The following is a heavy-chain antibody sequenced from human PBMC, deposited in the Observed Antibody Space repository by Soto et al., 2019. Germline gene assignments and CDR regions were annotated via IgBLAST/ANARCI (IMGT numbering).Heavy chain of an antibody. Sequence: PSQTLSLTCAISGDSVSSNSAAWNWIRQPPSRGLEWLGRTYYRSKWYNDYALSLKGRVTINPDTSKNQFSLQLSSVTPEDTAVYFCAREEILTAYNLFDPWGHETLVTVSS. D-gene: IGHD5-18*01. CDR2: TYYRSKWYN. V-gene: IGHV6-1*01. CDR3: AREEILTAYNLFDP. CDR1: GDSVSSNSAA. J-gene: IGHJ5*02.